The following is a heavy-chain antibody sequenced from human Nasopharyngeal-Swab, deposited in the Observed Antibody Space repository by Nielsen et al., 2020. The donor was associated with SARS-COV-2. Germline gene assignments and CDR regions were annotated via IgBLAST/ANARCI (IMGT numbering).Heavy chain of an antibody. CDR3: ARGGEMATIPRDAFDI. J-gene: IGHJ3*02. CDR2: INPSGGST. D-gene: IGHD5-24*01. Sequence: ASVKASGKASGYTFTSYYMHWERQAPGQGLEWMGIINPSGGSTSYAQKFQGRVTMTRDTSTSTVYMELSSLRSEDTAVYYCARGGEMATIPRDAFDIWGQGTMVTVSS. V-gene: IGHV1-46*01. CDR1: GYTFTSYY.